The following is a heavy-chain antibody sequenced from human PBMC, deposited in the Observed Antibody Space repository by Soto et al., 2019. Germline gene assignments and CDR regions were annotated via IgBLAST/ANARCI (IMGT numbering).Heavy chain of an antibody. J-gene: IGHJ4*02. CDR2: IWYDGSNK. D-gene: IGHD2-15*01. V-gene: IGHV3-33*01. CDR3: ARGPYCSGGSCRGADYFDY. Sequence: QVQLVESGGGVVQPGRSLRLSCAASGFTFSSYGMHWVRQAPGKGLEWVAVIWYDGSNKYYADSVKGRFTISRDNSKNTLYLQMNSLRAEDTAVYYCARGPYCSGGSCRGADYFDYLGQGTLVTVSS. CDR1: GFTFSSYG.